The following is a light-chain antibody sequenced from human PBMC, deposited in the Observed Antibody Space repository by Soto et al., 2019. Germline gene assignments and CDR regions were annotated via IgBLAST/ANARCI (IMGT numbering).Light chain of an antibody. J-gene: IGKJ4*01. V-gene: IGKV3-15*01. Sequence: EIVLTQSPAALSVSPGERVTLSCRVSQGIGSTLAWYQQKPGQTPRLLIYDSSTRAIGIPTRFSGSRSGTEFTLTINGLQSEDFAVYYCQRYNNWPLTFGGGTKVEIK. CDR3: QRYNNWPLT. CDR2: DSS. CDR1: QGIGST.